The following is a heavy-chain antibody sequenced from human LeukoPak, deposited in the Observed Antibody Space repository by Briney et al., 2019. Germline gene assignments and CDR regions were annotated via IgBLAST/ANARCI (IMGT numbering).Heavy chain of an antibody. J-gene: IGHJ4*02. CDR2: IFSNDEK. Sequence: SGPTLVNPTETLTLTCTVSGFSLSNARMGVSWIRQPPGKALEWLAHIFSNDEKSYSTSLKSRLTISKDTSKSQVVLTMTNMDPVDTATYYCARSTSWIQLWVFDYWGQGTLVTVSS. CDR1: GFSLSNARMG. V-gene: IGHV2-26*01. CDR3: ARSTSWIQLWVFDY. D-gene: IGHD5-18*01.